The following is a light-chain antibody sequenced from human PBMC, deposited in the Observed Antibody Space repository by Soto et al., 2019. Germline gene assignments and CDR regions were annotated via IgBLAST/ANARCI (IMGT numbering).Light chain of an antibody. V-gene: IGLV2-14*01. J-gene: IGLJ1*01. CDR2: EVS. CDR3: SSYTSSSTLV. Sequence: QSVLTQPASVSGSPGQSITISCTGTSSDVGGYNYVSWYQQHPGKAPKLMIYEVSNRPSGVSNRFSGSKPGNTASLTISGLQAEDEADYYCSSYTSSSTLVFGNGTEVTVL. CDR1: SSDVGGYNY.